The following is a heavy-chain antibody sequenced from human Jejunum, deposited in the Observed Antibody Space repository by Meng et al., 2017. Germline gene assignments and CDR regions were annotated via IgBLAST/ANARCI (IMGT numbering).Heavy chain of an antibody. CDR2: ANT. D-gene: IGHD1-26*01. Sequence: GQLQESGPGLVRPSETLSLICTVSGGSVGRAGYQWGWIRQPPGRGLEWIGYANTNYNPSLKRRVTISLDTSRNLFSLSLTSVTAADTAVYYCARDSMGSLDYWGQGILVTVSS. CDR3: ARDSMGSLDY. CDR1: GGSVGRAGYQ. V-gene: IGHV4-61*08. J-gene: IGHJ4*02.